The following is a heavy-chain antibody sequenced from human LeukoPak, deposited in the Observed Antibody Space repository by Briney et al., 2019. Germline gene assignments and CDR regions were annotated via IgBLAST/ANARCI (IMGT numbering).Heavy chain of an antibody. CDR2: ISAYNFNT. J-gene: IGHJ4*02. V-gene: IGHV1-18*01. CDR3: ARDLGTATTRGDY. D-gene: IGHD4-17*01. CDR1: GYTFTNYY. Sequence: GASVKVSCKASGYTFTNYYINWVRQAPGQGLEWMGWISAYNFNTNYAQKLQGRVTMTTDTSTSTAYMELRSLRSDDTAVYYCARDLGTATTRGDYWGQGTLVTVSS.